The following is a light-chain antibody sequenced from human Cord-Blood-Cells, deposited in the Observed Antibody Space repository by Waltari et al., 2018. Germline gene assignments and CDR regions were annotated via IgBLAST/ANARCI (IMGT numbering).Light chain of an antibody. J-gene: IGLJ3*02. Sequence: QSALTQPASVSGSPGQSITISCTGTSSDVGGYNYVSWYHQHPGNAPKLMIYDVSNRPSGVSNRFAGSKSGNTASLIISGLQAEDEADYYCSSYTSSSTWVFGGGTKLTVL. CDR3: SSYTSSSTWV. CDR1: SSDVGGYNY. V-gene: IGLV2-14*03. CDR2: DVS.